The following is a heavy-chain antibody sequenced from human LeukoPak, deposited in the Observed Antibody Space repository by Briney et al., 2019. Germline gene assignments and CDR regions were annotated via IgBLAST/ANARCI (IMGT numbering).Heavy chain of an antibody. V-gene: IGHV4-59*08. D-gene: IGHD3-22*01. CDR3: ASSTFYSDTKGGMLDFDY. J-gene: IGHJ4*02. CDR1: SDSMRNHY. Sequence: SETLSLTCTVFSDSMRNHYWSWIRQPPGKGLEWIGYGHYSGSINYVASLRSRVTISVDTSRKQFSLQLTSVTAADTAVYYCASSTFYSDTKGGMLDFDYWDRGTLVTVSS. CDR2: GHYSGSI.